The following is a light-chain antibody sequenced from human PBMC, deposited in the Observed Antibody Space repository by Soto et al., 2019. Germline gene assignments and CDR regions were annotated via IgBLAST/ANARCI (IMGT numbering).Light chain of an antibody. CDR3: QQYHNWPPQYT. CDR2: DAS. V-gene: IGKV3-15*01. CDR1: QTIASN. J-gene: IGKJ2*01. Sequence: EIVMTQSPVSLSVSPGERATLSCRASQTIASNVAWYQQKPGQAPRLLIHDASTRATGVPARFSGSGSGTEFTLTISSLQSEDFAVYYCQQYHNWPPQYTFGQGTKLQMK.